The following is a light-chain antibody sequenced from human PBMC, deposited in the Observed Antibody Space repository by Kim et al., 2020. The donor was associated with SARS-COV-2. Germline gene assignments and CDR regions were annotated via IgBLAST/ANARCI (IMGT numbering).Light chain of an antibody. CDR2: EVS. Sequence: QSSTISCTGTSSDVGDYNYVSWYQQHPGKAPKLMIYEVSERPSGVPDRFSGSKSGNTASLTVSGLQAEDEADYYCSSYAGSNNLGVFGTGTKVTVL. CDR3: SSYAGSNNLGV. CDR1: SSDVGDYNY. V-gene: IGLV2-8*01. J-gene: IGLJ1*01.